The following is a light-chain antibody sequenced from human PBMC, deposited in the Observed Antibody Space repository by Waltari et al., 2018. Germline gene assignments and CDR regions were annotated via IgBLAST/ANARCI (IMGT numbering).Light chain of an antibody. Sequence: QSALTQPASVSGSPGQSITISCTGTSSDVGFYNFVSWYQHHPGKVPKLMIYEVSNRPSGFSNRFSGSKSGNTASLTISELQAEDEADYYCSSYTGRSTLYVFRTGTTVTVL. CDR3: SSYTGRSTLYV. CDR1: SSDVGFYNF. CDR2: EVS. J-gene: IGLJ1*01. V-gene: IGLV2-14*01.